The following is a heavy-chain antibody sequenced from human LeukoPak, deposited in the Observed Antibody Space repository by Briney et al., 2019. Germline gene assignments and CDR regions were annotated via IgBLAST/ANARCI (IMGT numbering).Heavy chain of an antibody. CDR3: ARSFGDYVPEHFHY. J-gene: IGHJ1*01. V-gene: IGHV3-21*01. Sequence: GGSLRLSCAASGFTFSSYSMNWVRQAPGKGLEWVSSISISSTYIYYADSVKGRFTISRDNAKNSLYLQMNSLRAEDTAVYYCARSFGDYVPEHFHYWGQGTLVTVSS. CDR1: GFTFSSYS. CDR2: ISISSTYI. D-gene: IGHD4-17*01.